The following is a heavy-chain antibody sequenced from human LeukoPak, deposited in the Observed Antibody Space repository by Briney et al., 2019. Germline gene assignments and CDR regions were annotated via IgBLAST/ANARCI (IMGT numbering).Heavy chain of an antibody. Sequence: GGSLRLSCAAYGFTFSSYAMSWVRQAPGKGREWVSAISGSGGSTYYADSVKGRFTISRDNYKNTLYLQMNSLRAEDTAVYYCAINGCYRGVCAFDVWGQGTMVTVSS. CDR2: ISGSGGST. D-gene: IGHD2-21*01. V-gene: IGHV3-23*01. CDR1: GFTFSSYA. J-gene: IGHJ3*01. CDR3: AINGCYRGVCAFDV.